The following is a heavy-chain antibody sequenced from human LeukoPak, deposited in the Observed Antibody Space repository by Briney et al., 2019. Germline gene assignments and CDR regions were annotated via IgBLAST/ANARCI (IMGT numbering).Heavy chain of an antibody. CDR2: TYFRSRWYN. Sequence: SQTLSLTCAISGDSVSSNTAAWNWLRQSPSRGLEWLGRTYFRSRWYNDCAVSLKSRITINPDTSKNQFSLHLTSVTLEDTAVYYCARESGACSGGSCYWYFDLWGRGTLVTVSS. CDR1: GDSVSSNTAA. J-gene: IGHJ2*01. CDR3: ARESGACSGGSCYWYFDL. D-gene: IGHD2-15*01. V-gene: IGHV6-1*01.